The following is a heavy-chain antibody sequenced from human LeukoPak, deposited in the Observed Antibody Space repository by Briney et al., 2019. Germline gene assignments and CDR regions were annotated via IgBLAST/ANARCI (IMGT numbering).Heavy chain of an antibody. D-gene: IGHD4-17*01. CDR3: ARGNDYGDHVGIYFDS. Sequence: PGGSLRLSCAASGFTFGSYWMSWVRQAPGKGLEWVANIKQDESEKYYVDSVKGRFSISRDNARNSLYLQINSLRAEDTAVYHCARGNDYGDHVGIYFDSWGQGTLVTVPS. J-gene: IGHJ4*02. V-gene: IGHV3-7*03. CDR2: IKQDESEK. CDR1: GFTFGSYW.